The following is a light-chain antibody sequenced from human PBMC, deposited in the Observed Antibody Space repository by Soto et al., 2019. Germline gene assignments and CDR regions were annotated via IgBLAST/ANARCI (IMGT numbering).Light chain of an antibody. V-gene: IGLV2-14*03. J-gene: IGLJ1*01. CDR1: SSDIGTYNY. Sequence: ALTQPASVSGSPGQSITISCTGTSSDIGTYNYVSWYQQHTGKAPKLMIFDVSYRPSGVSNRFSGSKSDNTASLTISGLQAEDEADYYCNSYTGTSSRYVFGTGTKVTVL. CDR3: NSYTGTSSRYV. CDR2: DVS.